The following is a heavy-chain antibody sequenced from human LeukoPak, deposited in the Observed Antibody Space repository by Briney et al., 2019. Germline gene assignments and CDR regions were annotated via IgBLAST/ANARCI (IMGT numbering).Heavy chain of an antibody. CDR2: INHNGNVN. CDR3: ARGGGLDV. CDR1: GFTFSSYW. J-gene: IGHJ6*02. Sequence: GSLRLSCAASGFTFSSYWMNWARQAPGKGLEWVASINHNGNVNYYVDSVKGRFTISRDNAKNSLYLQMSNLRAEDTAVNFCARGGGLDVWGQGATVTVSS. D-gene: IGHD3-16*01. V-gene: IGHV3-7*03.